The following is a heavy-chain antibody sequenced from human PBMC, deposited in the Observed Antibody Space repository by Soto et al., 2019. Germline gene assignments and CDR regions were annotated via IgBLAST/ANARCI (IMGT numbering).Heavy chain of an antibody. J-gene: IGHJ4*02. Sequence: QVQLVQSGAEVKKPGSSVKVSCKASGGTFSSYAISWVRQAPGQGLEWMGGIIPIFGTANYAQKFQGRVTIXVDLSXXTAYMELSSLRSEDTAVYYCARDRGAGGGNSPFDYWGQGTLVTVSS. D-gene: IGHD2-21*02. CDR2: IIPIFGTA. CDR3: ARDRGAGGGNSPFDY. CDR1: GGTFSSYA. V-gene: IGHV1-69*12.